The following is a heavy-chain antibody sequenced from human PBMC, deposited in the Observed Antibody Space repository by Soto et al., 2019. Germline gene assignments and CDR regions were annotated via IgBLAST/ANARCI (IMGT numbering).Heavy chain of an antibody. CDR3: AGPGSGYDVLTGQYFYFYHAMDV. J-gene: IGHJ6*02. D-gene: IGHD3-9*01. CDR2: ISYDGSSE. Sequence: GGSLRLSCAASGFIFSTYAMHWVRQAPGKGLEWVAVISYDGSSEYYADSVKGRFTISRDNSKNTLYLQMNSLRTEDAAVYYCAGPGSGYDVLTGQYFYFYHAMDVWGQGTTVTVSS. V-gene: IGHV3-30-3*01. CDR1: GFIFSTYA.